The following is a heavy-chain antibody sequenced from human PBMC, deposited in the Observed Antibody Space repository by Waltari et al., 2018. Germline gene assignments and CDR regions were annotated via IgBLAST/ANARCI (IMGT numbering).Heavy chain of an antibody. CDR2: IFWDDDT. CDR3: AHRHTELTHYYFDY. J-gene: IGHJ4*02. D-gene: IGHD1-26*01. V-gene: IGHV2-5*02. Sequence: VAWIRQPPGKVLEWLALIFWDDDTRYSASLEISLTITKDTAKTQVVLTMTSVDTVYTATYFCAHRHTELTHYYFDYWGQGTLVTVSS.